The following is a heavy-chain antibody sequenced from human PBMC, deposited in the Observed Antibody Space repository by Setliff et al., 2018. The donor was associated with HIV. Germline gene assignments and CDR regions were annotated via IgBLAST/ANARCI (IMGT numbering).Heavy chain of an antibody. Sequence: SETLSLTCAVYGGAFNGYYWTWIRQPAGKGLEYIGSIHYNEKTYYNPSLKSRVTISINTSKNQFSLNLTSVTAADTAVYYCASRVYYYDSNNFLREEGFDPWGQGTLVTVSS. J-gene: IGHJ5*02. CDR3: ASRVYYYDSNNFLREEGFDP. CDR1: GGAFNGYY. CDR2: IHYNEKT. D-gene: IGHD3-22*01. V-gene: IGHV4-59*05.